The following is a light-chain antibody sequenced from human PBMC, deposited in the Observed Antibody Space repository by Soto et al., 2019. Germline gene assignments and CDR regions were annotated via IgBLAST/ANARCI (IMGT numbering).Light chain of an antibody. Sequence: EIVMPQSPATLSVSPGESATLSCRASQSVTRNYLAWYQQKPGQAPRLLIYGASSRATGIPDRFSGSGSGTDFTLIISRLEPEDCARYYCQQYSWAPITFGQGTRLEI. CDR3: QQYSWAPIT. V-gene: IGKV3-20*01. CDR1: QSVTRNY. J-gene: IGKJ5*01. CDR2: GAS.